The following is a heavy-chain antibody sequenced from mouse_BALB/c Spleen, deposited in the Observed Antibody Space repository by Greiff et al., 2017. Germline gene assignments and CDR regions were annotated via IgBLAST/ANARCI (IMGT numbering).Heavy chain of an antibody. D-gene: IGHD2-2*01. CDR1: GFSLTSYG. CDR3: ARKYGYDVGFAY. Sequence: QVQLKESGPGLVQPSQSLSITCTASGFSLTSYGVHWVRQSPGKGLEWLGVIWSGGCTDYNAAFISRLSISKDNSKSQVIFKMNSLQADDTAIYYCARKYGYDVGFAYWGQGTLVTVSA. V-gene: IGHV2-4-1*01. CDR2: IWSGGCT. J-gene: IGHJ3*01.